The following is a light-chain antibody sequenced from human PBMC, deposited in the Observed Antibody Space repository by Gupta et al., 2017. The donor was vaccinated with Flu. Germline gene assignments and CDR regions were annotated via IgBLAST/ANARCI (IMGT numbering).Light chain of an antibody. Sequence: GGGFNYVSWYQQHPGKAPKLVISEVANRPSGVSDRFSGSKSGNTASLTISGLQAEDEAEYHCSSYTSTSTLGVFGTGTKVTV. V-gene: IGLV2-14*01. J-gene: IGLJ1*01. CDR1: GGGFNY. CDR3: SSYTSTSTLGV. CDR2: EVA.